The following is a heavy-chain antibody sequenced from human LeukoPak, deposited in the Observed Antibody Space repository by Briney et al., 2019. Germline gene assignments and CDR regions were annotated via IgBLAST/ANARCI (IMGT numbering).Heavy chain of an antibody. V-gene: IGHV1-2*02. CDR2: INPNSGGT. J-gene: IGHJ4*02. CDR3: EAMILTQNDY. D-gene: IGHD3-16*01. CDR1: GYTFTGYY. Sequence: GASVKVSCKASGYTFTGYYMHWVRQAPGQGLEWMGWINPNSGGTNYAQKFRGRVTMTRDTSISTAYMELSRLRSDDTAVYYCEAMILTQNDYRGQGTLVTVSS.